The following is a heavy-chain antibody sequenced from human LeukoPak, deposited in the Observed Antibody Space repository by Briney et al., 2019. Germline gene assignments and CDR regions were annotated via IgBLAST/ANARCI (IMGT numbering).Heavy chain of an antibody. J-gene: IGHJ4*02. Sequence: GGSLRLSCAASGFTFNDYAINWVRQAPGKGLEWVSVISGGTGGSTYYADSVKGRFTISRDNSKNTLYLQMNSLRAEDTAVYYCAKRGSSSWTQFDYWGQGTLVAVSS. D-gene: IGHD6-13*01. V-gene: IGHV3-23*01. CDR1: GFTFNDYA. CDR2: ISGGTGGST. CDR3: AKRGSSSWTQFDY.